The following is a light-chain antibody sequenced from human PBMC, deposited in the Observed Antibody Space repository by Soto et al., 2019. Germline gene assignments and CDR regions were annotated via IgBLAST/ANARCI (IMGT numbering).Light chain of an antibody. J-gene: IGKJ1*01. CDR1: QSINNR. V-gene: IGKV1-5*03. CDR3: QQYNTYPWT. Sequence: DIQMTQSPSTLSASVGDRVTITCRASQSINNRLVWYQQKPGIAPILLIYKASSLQSGVPSRFSGSGSGTEFNFTISSVQPADFATYYCQQYNTYPWTFGHGTKVEI. CDR2: KAS.